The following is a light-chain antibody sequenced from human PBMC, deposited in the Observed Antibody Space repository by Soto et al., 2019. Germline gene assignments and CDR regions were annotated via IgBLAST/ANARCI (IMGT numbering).Light chain of an antibody. CDR1: QDIDKS. Sequence: DIQMTPSPSSLSASVGDRVTIACQASQDIDKSLNWYQQKAGKAPKLLIYSASNLETGVPSRFSGSGSGTHFSLTISSLQPEDIATYYCQHFYNLPYTFGQGTKLEIK. CDR2: SAS. V-gene: IGKV1-33*01. J-gene: IGKJ2*01. CDR3: QHFYNLPYT.